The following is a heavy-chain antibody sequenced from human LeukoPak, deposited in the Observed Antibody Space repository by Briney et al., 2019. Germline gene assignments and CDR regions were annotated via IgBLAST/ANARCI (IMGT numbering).Heavy chain of an antibody. CDR1: GYSISSGYY. J-gene: IGHJ5*02. CDR2: IYHSGST. CDR3: ARVAVRGVIIIGNWFDP. D-gene: IGHD3-10*01. Sequence: SETLSLTCTVSGYSISSGYYWGWIRQPPGKGLEWIGSIYHSGSTYYNPSLKSRVTISVDTSKNQFSLKLSSVTAADTAVYCCARVAVRGVIIIGNWFDPWGQGTLVTVSS. V-gene: IGHV4-38-2*02.